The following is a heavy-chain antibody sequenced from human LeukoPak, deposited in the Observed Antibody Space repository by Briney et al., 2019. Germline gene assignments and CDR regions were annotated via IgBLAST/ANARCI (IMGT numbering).Heavy chain of an antibody. D-gene: IGHD5-24*01. V-gene: IGHV3-21*01. CDR3: ARDAAERWLQPKPNYYYYGMDV. Sequence: GGSLRLSCAASGFTFSSYSMNWVRQAPGKGLEWVSSISSSSSYIYYADSVKGRFTISRDNAKNSLYLQMNSLRAEDTAVYYCARDAAERWLQPKPNYYYYGMDVWGQGTTVTVYS. CDR2: ISSSSSYI. J-gene: IGHJ6*02. CDR1: GFTFSSYS.